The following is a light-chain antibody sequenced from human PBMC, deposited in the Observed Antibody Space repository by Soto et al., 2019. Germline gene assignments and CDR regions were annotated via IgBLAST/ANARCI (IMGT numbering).Light chain of an antibody. CDR3: SSYTRSSTVV. CDR1: SSDVGGFNY. V-gene: IGLV2-14*03. CDR2: DVS. Sequence: QSALTQPASVSGSPGQSITISCTRTSSDVGGFNYVSWYQQHPAKAPKLMIYDVSNRPSGVSTRFSGSKSGNTASLTISGLQAEDEGDFYCSSYTRSSTVVFGGGTQLTVL. J-gene: IGLJ3*02.